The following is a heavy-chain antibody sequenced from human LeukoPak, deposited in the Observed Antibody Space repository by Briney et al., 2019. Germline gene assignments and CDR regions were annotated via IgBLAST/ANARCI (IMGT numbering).Heavy chain of an antibody. CDR2: ISSSGSTI. D-gene: IGHD2-21*02. J-gene: IGHJ4*02. Sequence: GGSLRLSCAASGFTFSDYYMSWIRQAPGKGLEWVSYISSSGSTIYYADSVKGRFTISRDNAKNSLYLQMNSLRAEDTAIYYCAKDHANTPVVTNWGQGILVSVSS. CDR1: GFTFSDYY. CDR3: AKDHANTPVVTN. V-gene: IGHV3-11*01.